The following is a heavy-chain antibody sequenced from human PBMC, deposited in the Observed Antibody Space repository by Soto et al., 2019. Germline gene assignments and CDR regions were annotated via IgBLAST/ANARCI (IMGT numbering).Heavy chain of an antibody. J-gene: IGHJ6*02. D-gene: IGHD3-3*01. CDR1: GGTFSSYA. Sequence: SVKVSCKASGGTFSSYAISWVRQAPGQGLEWMGGIIPIFGTANYAQKFQGRVTITADKSTSTAYMELSSLRSEDTAVYYCARVGVNYDFWSGYYRDYYGMGVWGQGTTVTVSS. V-gene: IGHV1-69*06. CDR3: ARVGVNYDFWSGYYRDYYGMGV. CDR2: IIPIFGTA.